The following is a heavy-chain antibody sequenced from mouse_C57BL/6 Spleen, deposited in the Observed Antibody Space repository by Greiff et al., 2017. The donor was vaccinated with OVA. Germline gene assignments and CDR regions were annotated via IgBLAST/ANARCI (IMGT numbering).Heavy chain of an antibody. J-gene: IGHJ2*01. CDR1: GFTFSSYA. CDR3: TRDFGSDFDY. CDR2: ISSGGDYI. V-gene: IGHV5-9-1*02. Sequence: EVQGVESGEGLVKPGGSLKLSCAASGFTFSSYAMSWVRQTPEKRLEWVAYISSGGDYIYYADTVKGRFTISRDNARNTLYLQMSSLKSEDTAMDYCTRDFGSDFDYWGQGTTLTVSS.